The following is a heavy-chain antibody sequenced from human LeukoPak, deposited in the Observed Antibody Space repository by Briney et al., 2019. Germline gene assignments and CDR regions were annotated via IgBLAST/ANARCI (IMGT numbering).Heavy chain of an antibody. D-gene: IGHD6-19*01. Sequence: SETLSLTCTVSGGAISSYYWSWIPQPPGKGLEGDGYFYYSGSTNYNPSLKSPVTLSIDTFQNPFSLKPSSFTAADPAVYYCASSGWYRDYLDYWGQGTLVTVSS. CDR1: GGAISSYY. V-gene: IGHV4-59*01. J-gene: IGHJ4*02. CDR3: ASSGWYRDYLDY. CDR2: FYYSGST.